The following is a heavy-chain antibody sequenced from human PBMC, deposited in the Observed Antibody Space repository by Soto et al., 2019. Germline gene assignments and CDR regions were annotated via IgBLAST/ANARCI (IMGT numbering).Heavy chain of an antibody. J-gene: IGHJ2*01. CDR1: GYTFKDYD. CDR2: MNPNSGNT. D-gene: IGHD3-3*01. Sequence: QVQLLQSGAEVKKPGTSVRVSCRASGYTFKDYDINWVRRAPGQGLEWMGWMNPNSGNTAYARKFHDRITMTRRVSAPTAFMELSSLTPEDTAVYYCARRMTWSLWCFDLWGSGTQVTVSS. CDR3: ARRMTWSLWCFDL. V-gene: IGHV1-8*01.